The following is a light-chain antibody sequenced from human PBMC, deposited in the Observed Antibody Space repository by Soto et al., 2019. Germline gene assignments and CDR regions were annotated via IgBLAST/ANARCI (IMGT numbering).Light chain of an antibody. V-gene: IGKV1-5*01. CDR3: QQYNDYWT. J-gene: IGKJ1*01. CDR2: DAS. CDR1: QGITTL. Sequence: DIQMTQSPSILSASVGDRVTITCRASQGITTLLAWYQQKPDKAPKLLIYDASSLDSGVPSRFSGSGSGTEFTLTISSLQPDDFATYYCQQYNDYWTFGQGTKVDI.